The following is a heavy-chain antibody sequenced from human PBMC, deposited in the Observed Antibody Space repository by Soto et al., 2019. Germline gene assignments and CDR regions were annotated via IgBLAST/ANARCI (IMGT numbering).Heavy chain of an antibody. J-gene: IGHJ4*02. CDR2: IRGSGDST. V-gene: IGHV3-23*01. D-gene: IGHD6-13*01. CDR1: GFTFSSYA. Sequence: EVQVLESGGGLVQPGGSLRLSCAASGFTFSSYAMSWVRQAPGKGLEWVSTIRGSGDSTYYADSVKGRFTISRDNSKNTLSLQMNSLRAEDTAIYYCAKGTNSWYGGADYWGQGTLVTVSS. CDR3: AKGTNSWYGGADY.